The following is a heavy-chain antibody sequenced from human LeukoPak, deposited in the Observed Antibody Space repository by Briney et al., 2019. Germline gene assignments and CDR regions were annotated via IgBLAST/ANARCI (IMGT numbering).Heavy chain of an antibody. Sequence: ETLSLTCTVSGGSISTYYWSWIRQPPGKGLEWIGYIYSRGGTDYNPSLKSRVTISLDTSKNQFSLKLNSVTAADTAVYYCARSLVRGLSNWFDPWGQGTLVTVSS. CDR2: IYSRGGT. CDR3: ARSLVRGLSNWFDP. CDR1: GGSISTYY. V-gene: IGHV4-59*01. D-gene: IGHD3-10*01. J-gene: IGHJ5*02.